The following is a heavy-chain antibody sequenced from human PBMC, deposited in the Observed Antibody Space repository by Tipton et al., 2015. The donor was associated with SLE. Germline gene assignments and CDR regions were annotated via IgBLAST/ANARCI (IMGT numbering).Heavy chain of an antibody. V-gene: IGHV4-39*07. Sequence: TLSLTCTVSGGSISSSSYYWGWIRQPPGKGLEWIGSIYYSGSTYYNPSLKSRVTISVDTSKNQFSLKLSSVTAADTAVYYCARDPQEIAAAACYFDYWGQGIRVTVSS. J-gene: IGHJ4*02. D-gene: IGHD6-13*01. CDR2: IYYSGST. CDR3: ARDPQEIAAAACYFDY. CDR1: GGSISSSSYY.